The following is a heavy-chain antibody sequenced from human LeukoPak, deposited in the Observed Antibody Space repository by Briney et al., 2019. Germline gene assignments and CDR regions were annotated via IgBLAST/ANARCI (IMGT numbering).Heavy chain of an antibody. CDR1: GDTFSFYA. V-gene: IGHV1-69*05. CDR2: YIPIFTRT. Sequence: SVKVSCKAYGDTFSFYALSWVRQAPGQRLEWMGGYIPIFTRTDYAERFQGRLTITTDDSTNTAYMELRSPRSDDTAVYYCARHMYYYENTGYYSNAFDYWGQGTLVTVSS. J-gene: IGHJ4*02. D-gene: IGHD3-22*01. CDR3: ARHMYYYENTGYYSNAFDY.